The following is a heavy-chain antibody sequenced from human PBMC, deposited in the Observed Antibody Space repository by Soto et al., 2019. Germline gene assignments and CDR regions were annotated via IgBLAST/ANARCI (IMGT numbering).Heavy chain of an antibody. CDR1: GFTVSSNY. V-gene: IGHV3-53*01. D-gene: IGHD1-7*01. CDR2: IYSGGST. J-gene: IGHJ6*02. CDR3: ARMELSVYYGMDV. Sequence: LRLSCAASGFTVSSNYMSWVRQAPGKGLEWVSVIYSGGSTYYADSVKGRFTISRDNSKNTLYLQMNSLRAEDTAVYYCARMELSVYYGMDVWGQGTTVTVSS.